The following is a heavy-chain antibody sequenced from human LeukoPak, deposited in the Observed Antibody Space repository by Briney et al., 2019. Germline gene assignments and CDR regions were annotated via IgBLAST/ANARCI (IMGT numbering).Heavy chain of an antibody. CDR3: ARYSSSWYGSYYYYMDV. CDR1: GGSSSSYY. Sequence: PSETLSRTCTGSGGSSSSYYWSWIRQPPGKGLEWIGYIYTSGSTNYNPSLKSRVTISVDTSKNQFSLKLSSVTAADTAVYYCARYSSSWYGSYYYYMDVWGKGTTVTVSS. CDR2: IYTSGST. V-gene: IGHV4-4*09. D-gene: IGHD6-13*01. J-gene: IGHJ6*03.